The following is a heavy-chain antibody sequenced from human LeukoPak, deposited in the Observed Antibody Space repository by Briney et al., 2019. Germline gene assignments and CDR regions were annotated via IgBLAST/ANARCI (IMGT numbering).Heavy chain of an antibody. CDR1: GVSISPYY. V-gene: IGHV4-4*07. J-gene: IGHJ4*02. Sequence: SETPSLTCTVSGVSISPYYWTWIRQPAGKGLEWIGRIDANGNTNYNPSLKSRVTISVDTSKNQFSLRLTSVTAADTAVYFCAKERSGDSDYWGQGTLVTVSS. CDR3: AKERSGDSDY. D-gene: IGHD2-21*02. CDR2: IDANGNT.